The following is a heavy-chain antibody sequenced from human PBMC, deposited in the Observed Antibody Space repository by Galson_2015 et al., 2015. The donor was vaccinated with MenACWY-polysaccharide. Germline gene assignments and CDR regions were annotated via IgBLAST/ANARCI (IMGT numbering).Heavy chain of an antibody. Sequence: SVKVSCKASGYTFTNYDINWVRQATGQGLEWMGWINPKSGYSGYAQRFHGGVTLTKDTSISTAYLELSGLRSEDTAVYYCARTYGDFDYWGQGTLVTVSS. CDR1: GYTFTNYD. J-gene: IGHJ4*02. V-gene: IGHV1-8*01. CDR3: ARTYGDFDY. CDR2: INPKSGYS. D-gene: IGHD4-17*01.